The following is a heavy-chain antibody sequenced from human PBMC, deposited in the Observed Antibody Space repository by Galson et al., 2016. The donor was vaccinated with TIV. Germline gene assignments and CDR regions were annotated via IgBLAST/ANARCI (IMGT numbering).Heavy chain of an antibody. V-gene: IGHV5-51*03. CDR1: GYSFSNYW. J-gene: IGHJ4*02. Sequence: QSGAEVKKPGESLIISCKTSGYSFSNYWIGWVRQMPGKGLEWMGIIYPPDSDSRYSPSFQGQVTMSVDKSLSTAYLQWSSLKASDTAIYYCVRLGRLTVVGGITSHFDFWGQGTLVAVSS. CDR2: IYPPDSDS. CDR3: VRLGRLTVVGGITSHFDF. D-gene: IGHD3-3*01.